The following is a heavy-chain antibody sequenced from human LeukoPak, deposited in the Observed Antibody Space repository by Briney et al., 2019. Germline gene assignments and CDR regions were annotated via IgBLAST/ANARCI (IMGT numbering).Heavy chain of an antibody. D-gene: IGHD6-13*01. Sequence: GGSLRLSCAASGFTFSSYSMNWVRQAPGKGLEWVSYISSSSSTIYYADSVKGRFTISRDNAKNSLYLQMNSLRAEDTAVYYCARVGSSSWYYFDYWGQGTQVTVAS. J-gene: IGHJ4*02. V-gene: IGHV3-48*04. CDR1: GFTFSSYS. CDR2: ISSSSSTI. CDR3: ARVGSSSWYYFDY.